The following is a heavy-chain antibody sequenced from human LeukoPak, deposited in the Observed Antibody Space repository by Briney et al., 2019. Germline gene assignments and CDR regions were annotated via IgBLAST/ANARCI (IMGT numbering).Heavy chain of an antibody. V-gene: IGHV4-39*01. CDR2: MYYIGST. J-gene: IGHJ6*02. CDR1: GGSISSSTYY. D-gene: IGHD3-10*01. Sequence: SETLSLTCTVSGGSISSSTYYWGRIRQPPGKGLEWIASMYYIGSTYYNPSLQSRVTISQDTSKNQFSLKLSSVTAADTAVYYCARHFDGSGSQSMDVWGQGTTVTVSS. CDR3: ARHFDGSGSQSMDV.